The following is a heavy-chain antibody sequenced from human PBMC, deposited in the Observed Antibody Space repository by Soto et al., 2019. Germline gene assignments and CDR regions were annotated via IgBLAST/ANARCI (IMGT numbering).Heavy chain of an antibody. D-gene: IGHD4-4*01. V-gene: IGHV4-59*08. CDR3: ARTTAYYFDY. Sequence: SETLSLTCTVSGASISSYYWSWIRQPPGKGLEWIGYICYSGSTNYNPSLKSRVTISVDTSKNQFSLKLSSVTAEDTAVYYCARTTAYYFDYWGPGTLVTVSS. CDR1: GASISSYY. J-gene: IGHJ4*02. CDR2: ICYSGST.